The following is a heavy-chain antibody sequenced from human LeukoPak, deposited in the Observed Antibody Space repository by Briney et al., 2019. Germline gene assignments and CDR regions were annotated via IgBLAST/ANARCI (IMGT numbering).Heavy chain of an antibody. V-gene: IGHV3-49*04. CDR1: GFTFGDYA. Sequence: TARSLRLSCTASGFTFGDYAMSWVRQAPAKELEWLGYIRSKAYGGTTEYAASVKGRFTISRNDSKSIAYLQMNSLKTEDTAVYYCTRALHYDYWGQGTLVTVSS. D-gene: IGHD2-15*01. J-gene: IGHJ4*02. CDR2: IRSKAYGGTT. CDR3: TRALHYDY.